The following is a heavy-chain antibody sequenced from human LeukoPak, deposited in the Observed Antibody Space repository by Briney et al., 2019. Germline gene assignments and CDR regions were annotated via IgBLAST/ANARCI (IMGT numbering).Heavy chain of an antibody. V-gene: IGHV3-23*01. CDR2: IDYSGGSS. CDR3: ASPGRPNRGFDY. J-gene: IGHJ4*02. Sequence: PGGSLRLSCTVSGFTLSSYEMSWIRQAPGKGLEWVSSIDYSGGSSYYADSVKGRFTISRDDSKNTLYLQLNSLRAEDTAVYYCASPGRPNRGFDYWGQGTLVTVSS. D-gene: IGHD1-14*01. CDR1: GFTLSSYE.